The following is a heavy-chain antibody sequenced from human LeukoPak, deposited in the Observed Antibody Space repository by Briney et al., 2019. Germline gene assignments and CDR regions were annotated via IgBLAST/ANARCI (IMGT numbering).Heavy chain of an antibody. CDR2: IIPIFGTA. J-gene: IGHJ6*03. D-gene: IGHD3-3*01. V-gene: IGHV1-69*06. CDR3: ARDFWSGYYNYYYYYMDV. CDR1: GGAFSSYA. Sequence: GASVKVSCKASGGAFSSYAISWVRQAPGQGLEWMGGIIPIFGTANYAQKFQGRVTITADKSTSTAYMELSSLRSEDTAVYYCARDFWSGYYNYYYYYMDVWGKGTTVTVSS.